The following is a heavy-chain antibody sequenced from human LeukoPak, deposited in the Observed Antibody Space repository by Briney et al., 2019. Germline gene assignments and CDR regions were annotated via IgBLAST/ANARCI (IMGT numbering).Heavy chain of an antibody. J-gene: IGHJ3*02. CDR3: ARDRWVSLVVGATADDAFDI. Sequence: SETLSLTCTVSGDSISSYCWNWIRQPPGKGLEWIGYIYYSGSTNYNPSLKSRVTISVDTSKNQFSLKLSSVTAADTAVYYCARDRWVSLVVGATADDAFDIWGQGTMVTVSS. V-gene: IGHV4-59*01. D-gene: IGHD1-26*01. CDR2: IYYSGST. CDR1: GDSISSYC.